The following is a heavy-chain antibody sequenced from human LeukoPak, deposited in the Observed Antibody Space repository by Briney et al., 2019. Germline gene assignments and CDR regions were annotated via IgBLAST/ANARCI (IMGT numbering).Heavy chain of an antibody. CDR1: GFTFSSYG. Sequence: GGSLRLSCAASGFTFSSYGMHWVRQAPGKGLEWVAFIRYDGTNKYHADSVKGRFTISRDNSKNTLDLQMNSLRVEDTAVYYCAKYYREGSGAPPLDYWGQGTRVTVSS. J-gene: IGHJ4*02. CDR3: AKYYREGSGAPPLDY. V-gene: IGHV3-30*02. D-gene: IGHD3-22*01. CDR2: IRYDGTNK.